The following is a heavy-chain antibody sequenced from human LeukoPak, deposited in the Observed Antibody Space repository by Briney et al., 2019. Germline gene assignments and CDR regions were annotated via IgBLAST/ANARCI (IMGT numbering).Heavy chain of an antibody. CDR1: GGSFSGYY. V-gene: IGHV4-34*01. CDR3: VGDILTGFDY. CDR2: INHSGST. J-gene: IGHJ4*02. D-gene: IGHD3-9*01. Sequence: PSETLSLTCAVYGGSFSGYYWSWIRQPPGKGLEWIGEINHSGSTNYNPSLKSRVTISVDTSKNQFSLKLSSVTAADTAVYYCVGDILTGFDYWGQGTLVTVSS.